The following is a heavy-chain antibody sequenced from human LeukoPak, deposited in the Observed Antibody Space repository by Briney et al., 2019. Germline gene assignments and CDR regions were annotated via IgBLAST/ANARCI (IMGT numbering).Heavy chain of an antibody. Sequence: GGSLRLSCAASGFTFSSYAMSWVRQAPGKGLEWVSGISGTGGSTYYTDSVKGRFTISRDNSKNTLYLQMNSLRAEDTAVYYCAKDGGYGDYRPGVYWGQGTLVTVSS. CDR3: AKDGGYGDYRPGVY. CDR2: ISGTGGST. D-gene: IGHD4-17*01. J-gene: IGHJ4*02. V-gene: IGHV3-23*01. CDR1: GFTFSSYA.